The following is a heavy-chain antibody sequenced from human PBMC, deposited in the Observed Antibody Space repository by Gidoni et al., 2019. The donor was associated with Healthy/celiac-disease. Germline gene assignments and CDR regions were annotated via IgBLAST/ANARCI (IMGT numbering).Heavy chain of an antibody. CDR2: IWYAGSNK. V-gene: IGHV3-33*01. D-gene: IGHD4-17*01. CDR1: GFTFSSYV. J-gene: IGHJ5*02. Sequence: QVQLVESGGGVVQPGRSLRLSCAASGFTFSSYVMHWVRQAPGKGLEWVAFIWYAGSNKYYADAVKGRFTISRDNSKNTLYLQMNSLRAEDTAVYYCARDRLPNYGDLNWFDPWGQGTLVTVSS. CDR3: ARDRLPNYGDLNWFDP.